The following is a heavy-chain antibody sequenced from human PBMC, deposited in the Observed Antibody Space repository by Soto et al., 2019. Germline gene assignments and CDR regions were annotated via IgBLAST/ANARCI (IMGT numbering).Heavy chain of an antibody. J-gene: IGHJ4*02. V-gene: IGHV4-4*02. D-gene: IGHD1-26*01. Sequence: QVQLQESGPGLVKPSGTLSLTCAVSGDSISSSNWWSWVRQPPGKGLEWIGEIYHSGSTNYNPSLQRRVTISVDKSRNRFSLTLNSVPAADTAVYYCARHSGSYCRDYWGQGTLVTVSS. CDR3: ARHSGSYCRDY. CDR2: IYHSGST. CDR1: GDSISSSNW.